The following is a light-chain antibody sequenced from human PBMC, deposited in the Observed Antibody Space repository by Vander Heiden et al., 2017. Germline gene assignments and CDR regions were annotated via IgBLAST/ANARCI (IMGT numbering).Light chain of an antibody. Sequence: SVLTQPPPVSWAPRQRVTISCTGSSSKIGAGYDVHWYQQLPGAAPKLLINGNTNRPSGVPDRFSGSKSGTSASLAITGLQAEDEADYYCQSYDSRLTGHVVFGGGTKLTVL. CDR3: QSYDSRLTGHVV. CDR2: GNT. CDR1: SSKIGAGYD. J-gene: IGLJ2*01. V-gene: IGLV1-40*01.